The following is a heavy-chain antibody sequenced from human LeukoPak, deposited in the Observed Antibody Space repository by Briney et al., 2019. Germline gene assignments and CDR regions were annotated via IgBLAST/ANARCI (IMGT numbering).Heavy chain of an antibody. CDR1: GGSISSSSYY. J-gene: IGHJ5*02. CDR2: IYYSGST. Sequence: PSETLSLTRTVSGGSISSSSYYWGWIRQPPGKGLEWIGSIYYSGSTYYNPSLKSRVTISVDTSKNQFSLKLSSVTAADTAVYYCARQLSSGNWFDPWGQGTLVTVSS. D-gene: IGHD6-19*01. CDR3: ARQLSSGNWFDP. V-gene: IGHV4-39*01.